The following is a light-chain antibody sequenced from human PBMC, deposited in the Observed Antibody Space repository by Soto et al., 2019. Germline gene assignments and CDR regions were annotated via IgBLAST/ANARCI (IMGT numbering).Light chain of an antibody. V-gene: IGLV1-44*01. CDR2: SDN. CDR1: SSNIGSNT. CDR3: AAWDDSLNGVV. Sequence: QSALTQPPSASGTPGQRVTISCSGSSSNIGSNTVNWYHQLPGTAPKLLIYSDNQQPSGVPDRFSGSKSGTSASLAISGLQSEDEADYYCAAWDDSLNGVVFGGGTKLTVL. J-gene: IGLJ2*01.